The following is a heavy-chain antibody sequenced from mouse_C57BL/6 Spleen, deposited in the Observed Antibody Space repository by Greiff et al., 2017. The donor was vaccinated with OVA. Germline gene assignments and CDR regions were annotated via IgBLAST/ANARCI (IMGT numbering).Heavy chain of an antibody. Sequence: EVMLVESGGGLVKPGGSLKLSCAASGFTFSDYGMHWVRQAPEKGLEWVAYISSGSSTIYYADTVKGRFTISRDNAKNTLFLQMTSLRSEDTAMYYCARPHYYGSSPAWFACWGQGTLVTVSA. CDR3: ARPHYYGSSPAWFAC. CDR2: ISSGSSTI. J-gene: IGHJ3*01. V-gene: IGHV5-17*01. CDR1: GFTFSDYG. D-gene: IGHD1-1*01.